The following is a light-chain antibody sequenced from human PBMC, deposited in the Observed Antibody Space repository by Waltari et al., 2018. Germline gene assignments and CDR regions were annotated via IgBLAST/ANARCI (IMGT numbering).Light chain of an antibody. CDR2: AAS. Sequence: DIQMTQFPLSLSASVGDRVTITCRARQTISKYLNWYQQKPGKAPKLLIHAASRLQSGVPSRFSVSGSETEFTLTINSLQLEDFAIYYCQQTYTTPTWTFGQGTRVEIK. V-gene: IGKV1-39*01. CDR3: QQTYTTPTWT. J-gene: IGKJ1*01. CDR1: QTISKY.